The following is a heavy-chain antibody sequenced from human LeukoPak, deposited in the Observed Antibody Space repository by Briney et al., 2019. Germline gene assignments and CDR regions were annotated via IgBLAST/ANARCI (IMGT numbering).Heavy chain of an antibody. CDR1: GFTFSSYS. J-gene: IGHJ4*02. Sequence: GGSLRLSCAASGFTFSSYSMNWVRQAPGKGLEWVSSISSSSNYIYYADSLKGRFTISRDNANNSLYLQMNSLRAEDTAVYYCARDGTRGDFDYWGQGTLVTVSS. D-gene: IGHD7-27*01. CDR2: ISSSSNYI. V-gene: IGHV3-21*01. CDR3: ARDGTRGDFDY.